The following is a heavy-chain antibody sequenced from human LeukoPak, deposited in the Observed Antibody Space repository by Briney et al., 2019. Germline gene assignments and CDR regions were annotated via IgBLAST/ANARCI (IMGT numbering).Heavy chain of an antibody. J-gene: IGHJ4*02. D-gene: IGHD6-13*01. Sequence: PGGSLRLSCAASGFTFTNYWMSWVRQAPGKGLEGVANINQDGGEQYYMESVKGRFTISRDNAKNSLYLKMNSLRAEDTAVYYCARDRVWTVLYWGQGTLVTVSS. CDR2: INQDGGEQ. V-gene: IGHV3-7*01. CDR3: ARDRVWTVLY. CDR1: GFTFTNYW.